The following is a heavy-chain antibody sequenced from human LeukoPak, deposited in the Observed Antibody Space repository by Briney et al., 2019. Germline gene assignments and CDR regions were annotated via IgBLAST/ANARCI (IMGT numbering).Heavy chain of an antibody. CDR3: ARDAYSSSSSWYFDL. CDR2: IHYSGNT. Sequence: SETLSLTCTVSGDSVRTNNYYWSWIRQPPGEGLEWIGYIHYSGNTNYNTSLKSRVTISVDTSKSQFSLKLSSVTAADTAVYYCARDAYSSSSSWYFDLWGRGTLVTVSS. CDR1: GDSVRTNNYY. V-gene: IGHV4-61*01. D-gene: IGHD6-6*01. J-gene: IGHJ2*01.